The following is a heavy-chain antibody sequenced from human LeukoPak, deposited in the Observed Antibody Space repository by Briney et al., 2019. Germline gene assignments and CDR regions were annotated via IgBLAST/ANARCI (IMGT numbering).Heavy chain of an antibody. CDR2: ISESGVHI. CDR3: AKGPPDCTNGVCYMIDAFDI. J-gene: IGHJ3*02. V-gene: IGHV3-11*04. D-gene: IGHD2-8*01. Sequence: GGSLRLSCAASGFIFSDYYMGRIRQAPGKGLEWLSYISESGVHIYYADSVKGRFTISRDNAKNSLYLQMNSLRVEDTAVYYCAKGPPDCTNGVCYMIDAFDIWGQGTMVTVSS. CDR1: GFIFSDYY.